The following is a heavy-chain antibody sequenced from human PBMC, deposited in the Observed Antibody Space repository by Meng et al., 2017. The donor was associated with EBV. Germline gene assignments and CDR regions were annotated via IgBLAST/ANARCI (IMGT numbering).Heavy chain of an antibody. CDR2: FLPRLGAP. Sequence: VRLGTFAAGVKKPGSSVKVSCKTSGGPFRYYAISWVRQAPGQGLEWLGGFLPRLGAPNYAQKFHGRVKITADESTSTHYMDLSSLRSEDTAIYYCASESGRGYTPDYWGQGTLVTVSS. D-gene: IGHD3-10*01. V-gene: IGHV1-69*01. J-gene: IGHJ4*02. CDR3: ASESGRGYTPDY. CDR1: GGPFRYYA.